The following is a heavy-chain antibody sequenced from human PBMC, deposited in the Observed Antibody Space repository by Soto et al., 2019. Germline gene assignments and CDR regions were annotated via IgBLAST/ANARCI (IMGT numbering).Heavy chain of an antibody. V-gene: IGHV1-69*12. J-gene: IGHJ4*02. CDR1: GGTFSSYA. CDR3: GGGGGGQWLADY. CDR2: IIPIFGTA. Sequence: QVQLVQSGAEVKKPGSSVKVSCKASGGTFSSYAISWVRQAPGQGLEWMGGIIPIFGTANYAQKFQGRVTITADETTNPADRGGGGLGSEGPAVYYCGGGGGGQWLADYWGQGTLVTVSS. D-gene: IGHD3-22*01.